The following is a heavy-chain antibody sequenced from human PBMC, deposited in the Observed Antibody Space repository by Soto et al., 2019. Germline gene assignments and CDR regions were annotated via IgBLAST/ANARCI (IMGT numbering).Heavy chain of an antibody. CDR2: ISASGGST. Sequence: EVQLLESGGGLVQPGGSLRLSCAASGFTFGIHAMIWVRQAPGKGLEWVSFISASGGSTYYADSVKGRFTISRDNSKKAVYLQLNAPIGEDTAVYYCVRAPYFSDSRGYTRCSAYLGQGTLVSVSS. D-gene: IGHD3-22*01. CDR1: GFTFGIHA. CDR3: VRAPYFSDSRGYTRCSAY. V-gene: IGHV3-23*01. J-gene: IGHJ4*02.